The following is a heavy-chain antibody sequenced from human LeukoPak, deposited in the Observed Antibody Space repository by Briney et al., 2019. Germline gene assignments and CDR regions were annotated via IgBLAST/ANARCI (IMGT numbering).Heavy chain of an antibody. Sequence: PGGSLRLSCAASGFTFSSYSMNWVRQAPGKGLEWVSSISSSSSYIYYADSVKGRFTISRDNAKNSLYLQMNSLRAEGTAVYYCARVDGYSYGFDYWGQGTLVTVSS. CDR1: GFTFSSYS. CDR2: ISSSSSYI. J-gene: IGHJ4*02. V-gene: IGHV3-21*01. D-gene: IGHD5-18*01. CDR3: ARVDGYSYGFDY.